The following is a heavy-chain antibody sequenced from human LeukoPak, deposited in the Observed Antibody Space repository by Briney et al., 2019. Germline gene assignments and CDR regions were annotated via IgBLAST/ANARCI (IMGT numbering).Heavy chain of an antibody. CDR2: ISAYNGNT. Sequence: ASVKVSCKASGYTLTSYGISWVRQAPGQGLEWMGWISAYNGNTNYAQKLQGRVTMTTDTSTSTAYMELRSLRSDDTAVYYCARDLEYYGSGGDYMDVWGKGTTVTVSS. V-gene: IGHV1-18*01. J-gene: IGHJ6*03. CDR1: GYTLTSYG. D-gene: IGHD3-10*01. CDR3: ARDLEYYGSGGDYMDV.